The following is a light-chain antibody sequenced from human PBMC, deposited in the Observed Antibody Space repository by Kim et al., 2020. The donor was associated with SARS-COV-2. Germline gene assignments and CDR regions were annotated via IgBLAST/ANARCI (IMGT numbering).Light chain of an antibody. CDR3: QQYGSSPDT. J-gene: IGKJ2*01. CDR1: QSVSSSY. Sequence: EIVLTQSPGTLSLSPGERATLSCRASQSVSSSYLAWYQQKPGQAPRLLIYGASSRATGIPDRFSGSGSGTDFTLTISRLEPEDFAVYYCQQYGSSPDTFGQGTELEI. CDR2: GAS. V-gene: IGKV3-20*01.